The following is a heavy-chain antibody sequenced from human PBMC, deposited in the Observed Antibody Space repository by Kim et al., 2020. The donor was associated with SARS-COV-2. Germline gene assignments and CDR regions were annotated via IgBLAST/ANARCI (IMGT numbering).Heavy chain of an antibody. CDR2: INPNSGGT. V-gene: IGHV1-2*02. CDR3: ARESIAAAGYYFDY. J-gene: IGHJ4*02. CDR1: GYTFTCYY. D-gene: IGHD6-13*01. Sequence: ASVKVSCKASGYTFTCYYMHWVRQAPGQGLEWMGWINPNSGGTNYAQKFQGRVTMTRDTSISTAYMELSRLRSDDTAVYYCARESIAAAGYYFDYWGQGTLVTVSS.